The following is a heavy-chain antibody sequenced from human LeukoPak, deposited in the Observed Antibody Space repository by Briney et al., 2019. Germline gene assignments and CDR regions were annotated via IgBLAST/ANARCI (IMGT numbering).Heavy chain of an antibody. CDR3: ASPRVWFGELGDWFDP. CDR2: ISSSGSTI. Sequence: GSLRLSCAASGFTFSSYEMNWVRQAPGKGLEWVSYISSSGSTIYYEASVKGRFTISRDNAKNSMYLQMNSLRAEDTAVYYCASPRVWFGELGDWFDPWGQGTLVTVSS. D-gene: IGHD3-10*01. J-gene: IGHJ5*02. V-gene: IGHV3-48*03. CDR1: GFTFSSYE.